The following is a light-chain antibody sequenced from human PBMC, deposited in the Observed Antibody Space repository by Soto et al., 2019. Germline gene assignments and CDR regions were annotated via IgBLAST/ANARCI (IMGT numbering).Light chain of an antibody. Sequence: EIVLTQSPCTLSLSPGERATLSCRASQSVSSSYLAWYQQKPGQAPRLLIYGASSRATGIPERFSGSGSGTEFTLTISRLEPEDFAVYYCQQYGSSPDTFGQGTKLEIK. J-gene: IGKJ2*01. V-gene: IGKV3-20*01. CDR2: GAS. CDR1: QSVSSSY. CDR3: QQYGSSPDT.